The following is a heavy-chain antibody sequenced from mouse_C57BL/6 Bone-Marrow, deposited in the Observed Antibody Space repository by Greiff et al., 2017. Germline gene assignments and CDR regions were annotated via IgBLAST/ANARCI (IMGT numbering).Heavy chain of an antibody. Sequence: VQLKESGPVLVKPGASVKMSCKASGYTFTDYYMNWVKQSHGKSLEWIGVINPYNGGTSYNQKFKGKATLTVDKSSSTAYMELNSLTSEDSAVYYCARDDGYYVKDYFDYWGQGTTLTVSS. V-gene: IGHV1-19*01. CDR3: ARDDGYYVKDYFDY. J-gene: IGHJ2*01. CDR2: INPYNGGT. D-gene: IGHD2-3*01. CDR1: GYTFTDYY.